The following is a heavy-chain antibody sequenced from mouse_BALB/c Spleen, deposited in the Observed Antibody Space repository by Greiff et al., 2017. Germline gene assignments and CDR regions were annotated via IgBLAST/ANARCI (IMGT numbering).Heavy chain of an antibody. CDR3: TREGDDYDVAWFAY. D-gene: IGHD2-4*01. CDR1: GFTFSSYT. Sequence: EVQVVESGGGLVKPGGSLKLSCAASGFTFSSYTMSWVRQTPEKRLEWVATISSGGSYTYYPDSVKGRFTISRDNAKNTLYLQMSSLKSEDTAMYYCTREGDDYDVAWFAYWGQGTLVTVSA. CDR2: ISSGGSYT. J-gene: IGHJ3*01. V-gene: IGHV5-6-4*01.